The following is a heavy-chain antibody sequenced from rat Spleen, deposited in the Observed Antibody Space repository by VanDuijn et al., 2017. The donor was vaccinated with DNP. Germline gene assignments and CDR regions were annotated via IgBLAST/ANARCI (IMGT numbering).Heavy chain of an antibody. CDR3: ARWVRYFDS. CDR2: INNAGST. Sequence: EVQLQESGPGLVKPSQSLSLTCSVTGYSITTSYRWNWIRKFPGNKLEWMAYINNAGSTNYNPSLKSRISITRDTSENQFFLHLNSVTTEDTATYYCARWVRYFDSWGQGTLVTVSS. CDR1: GYSITTSYR. D-gene: IGHD1-5*01. J-gene: IGHJ3*01. V-gene: IGHV3-3*01.